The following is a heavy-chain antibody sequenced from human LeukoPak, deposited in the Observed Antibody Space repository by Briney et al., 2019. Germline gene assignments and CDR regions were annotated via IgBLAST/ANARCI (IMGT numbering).Heavy chain of an antibody. D-gene: IGHD3-22*01. V-gene: IGHV1-46*01. CDR3: ARDGDYYDSSGYPDY. CDR2: INPSGGST. CDR1: GYTFTSYY. J-gene: IGHJ4*02. Sequence: GASVKVSCKASGYTFTSYYMHWVRQAPGQGLEWMGIINPSGGSTSYAQKLQGRVTMTTDTSTSTAYMELRSLRSDDTAVYYCARDGDYYDSSGYPDYWGQGTLVTVSS.